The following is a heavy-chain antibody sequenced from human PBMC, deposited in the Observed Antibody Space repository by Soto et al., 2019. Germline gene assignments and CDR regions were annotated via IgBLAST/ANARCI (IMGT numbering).Heavy chain of an antibody. D-gene: IGHD3-10*01. Sequence: QVQLVQSGAEVQKPGSSVKVSCKTSGVSFNNNGIGWVRQAPGHGREWMGGVSPPFRTSNYARKFQGRISSTAHASTGTVNMELSRLTTEHTAQYYCASVLYYGSGSYSPYGMDVWGQGTTVTVSS. CDR2: VSPPFRTS. J-gene: IGHJ6*02. V-gene: IGHV1-69*01. CDR3: ASVLYYGSGSYSPYGMDV. CDR1: GVSFNNNG.